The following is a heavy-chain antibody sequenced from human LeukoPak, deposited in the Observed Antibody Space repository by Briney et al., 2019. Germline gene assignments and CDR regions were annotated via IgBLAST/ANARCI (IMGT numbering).Heavy chain of an antibody. CDR2: VYYSGST. CDR1: GGSISSSSYY. CDR3: ARRPFCSGGSCPFDY. V-gene: IGHV4-39*01. Sequence: SETLSLTCTVSGGSISSSSYYWGWIRQPPGKGLEWIGSVYYSGSTYYNPSLKSRAIISVDTSKNQFSLKLSSVTAADTAVHYCARRPFCSGGSCPFDYWGQGTLVTVSS. D-gene: IGHD2-15*01. J-gene: IGHJ4*02.